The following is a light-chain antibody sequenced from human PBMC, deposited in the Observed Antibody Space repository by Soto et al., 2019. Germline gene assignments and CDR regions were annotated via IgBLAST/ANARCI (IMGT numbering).Light chain of an antibody. CDR2: AHT. V-gene: IGLV1-40*01. Sequence: QSVLTQPPSVSGAPGQRVTISCTGSSSNIGAGYDVHWYQQLPGTAPKLLIYAHTNRPSGVPDRFSGSKSGTSASLAITGLLAEDEADYYCQSYDSSLSGSEVFGGGTQLTVL. CDR1: SSNIGAGYD. J-gene: IGLJ2*01. CDR3: QSYDSSLSGSEV.